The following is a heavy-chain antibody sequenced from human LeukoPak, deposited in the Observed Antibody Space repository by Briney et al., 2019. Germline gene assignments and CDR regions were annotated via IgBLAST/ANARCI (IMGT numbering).Heavy chain of an antibody. CDR1: GFTLRVNY. V-gene: IGHV3-53*01. CDR3: ARWYCSSTSCYYDY. CDR2: IYSDGTT. Sequence: PGGSLRLSCVASGFTLRVNYMTWIRQTPGRGLEWVSVIYSDGTTKYADSAKGRFTISRDNSKSMVYLQMDRLRAEDTAVYYCARWYCSSTSCYYDYWGQGTLVTVSS. D-gene: IGHD2-2*01. J-gene: IGHJ4*02.